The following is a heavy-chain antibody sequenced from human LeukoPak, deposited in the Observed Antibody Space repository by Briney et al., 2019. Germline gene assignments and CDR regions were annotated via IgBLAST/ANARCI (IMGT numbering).Heavy chain of an antibody. D-gene: IGHD6-13*01. J-gene: IGHJ6*03. CDR2: ISPSGGST. Sequence: ASVKVSCKAFGYTFTSNYMHWVRQAPGQGPEWMGVISPSGGSTTYAQKFQGRVTLTRDMSTSTDYLELSSLRSEDTAVYYCARRHYSSSWISYYYYYMDVWGKGTTVTVSS. V-gene: IGHV1-46*01. CDR1: GYTFTSNY. CDR3: ARRHYSSSWISYYYYYMDV.